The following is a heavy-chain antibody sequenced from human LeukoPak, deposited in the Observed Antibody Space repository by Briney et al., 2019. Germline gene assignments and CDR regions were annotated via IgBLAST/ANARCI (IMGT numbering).Heavy chain of an antibody. CDR3: AKVRYYDSSGLPYDY. CDR2: ISGSGGST. CDR1: GFTFSSYA. D-gene: IGHD3-22*01. Sequence: GGSLRLSCAASGFTFSSYAMHWVRQAPGKGLEWVSAISGSGGSTYYADSVKGRFTISRDNSKNTLYLQMNSLRAEDTAVYYCAKVRYYDSSGLPYDYWGQGTLVTVSS. J-gene: IGHJ4*02. V-gene: IGHV3-23*01.